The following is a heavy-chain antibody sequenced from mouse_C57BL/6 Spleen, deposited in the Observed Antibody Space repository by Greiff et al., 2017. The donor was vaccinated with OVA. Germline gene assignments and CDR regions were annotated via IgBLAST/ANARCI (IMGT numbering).Heavy chain of an antibody. CDR2: IDPENGDT. CDR1: GFNIKDDY. CDR3: TTVTAQATGPFAY. D-gene: IGHD3-2*02. V-gene: IGHV14-4*01. Sequence: EVQLQQSGAELVRPGASVKLSCTASGFNIKDDYMHWVKQRPEQGLEWIGWIDPENGDTEYASKFQGKATITADTSSNTAYLQLSSLTSADTAVYYCTTVTAQATGPFAYWGQGTLVTVSA. J-gene: IGHJ3*01.